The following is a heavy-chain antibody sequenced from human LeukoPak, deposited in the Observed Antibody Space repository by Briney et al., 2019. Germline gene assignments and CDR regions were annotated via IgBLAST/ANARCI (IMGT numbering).Heavy chain of an antibody. CDR3: ARSPRPLRAASPDY. J-gene: IGHJ4*02. V-gene: IGHV4-59*11. CDR1: GGSISSHY. CDR2: IYYSGST. D-gene: IGHD6-13*01. Sequence: SETLSLTCTVSGGSISSHYWSWMRQPPGKGLEWIGYIYYSGSTNYNPSLKSRVTISVDTSKNQFSLKLSSVTAADTAVYYCARSPRPLRAASPDYWGQGTLVTVSS.